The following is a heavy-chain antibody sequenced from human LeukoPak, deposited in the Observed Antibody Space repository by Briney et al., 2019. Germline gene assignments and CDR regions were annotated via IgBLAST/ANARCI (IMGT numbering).Heavy chain of an antibody. CDR3: ARDPTYSSGWYEDYFDY. D-gene: IGHD6-19*01. CDR1: GFTFSNYW. J-gene: IGHJ4*02. CDR2: INNDGTST. V-gene: IGHV3-74*01. Sequence: GGSLRLSCAASGFTFSNYWMRWVRQAPGKGLVWVSRINNDGTSTSYADSLKGRLSISRDNAKNTVYLQVNNLRADDTAVYYCARDPTYSSGWYEDYFDYWGQGTLVIVSS.